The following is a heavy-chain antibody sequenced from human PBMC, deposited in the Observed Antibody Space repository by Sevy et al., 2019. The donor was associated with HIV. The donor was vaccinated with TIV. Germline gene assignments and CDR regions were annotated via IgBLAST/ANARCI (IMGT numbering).Heavy chain of an antibody. V-gene: IGHV3-30*03. CDR2: ICFDGSIQ. Sequence: GGSLRLSCAASGLTFSRYGMHWVRQAPGKGLEWVAVICFDGSIQYYADSVKGRFTISRDNSRSTVSLQMNSLRLEDTDVDYYVSKTVTSLRFDYWGQGTVVTVSS. J-gene: IGHJ4*02. CDR3: VSKTVTSLRFDY. CDR1: GLTFSRYG. D-gene: IGHD4-4*01.